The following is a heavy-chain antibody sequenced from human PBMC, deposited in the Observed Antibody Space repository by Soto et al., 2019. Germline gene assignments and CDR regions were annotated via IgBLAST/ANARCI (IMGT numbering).Heavy chain of an antibody. D-gene: IGHD5-12*01. CDR3: ARQMATKSPSYYYGMDV. Sequence: GESLKISCKGSGYSFTSYWIGWVRQMPGKGLEWMGIIYPGDSDTRYSPSFQGKVTISADKSISTAYLQWSSLKASDTAMYYCARQMATKSPSYYYGMDVWGQGTTGTVS. CDR1: GYSFTSYW. J-gene: IGHJ6*02. CDR2: IYPGDSDT. V-gene: IGHV5-51*01.